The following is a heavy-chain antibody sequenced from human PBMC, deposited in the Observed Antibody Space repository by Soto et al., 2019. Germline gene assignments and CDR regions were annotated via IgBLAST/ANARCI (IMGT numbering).Heavy chain of an antibody. D-gene: IGHD3-10*01. J-gene: IGHJ6*02. CDR2: IIPIFGTA. CDR3: ARDLRITMVRGAYSPHDCSYGMDV. V-gene: IGHV1-69*06. CDR1: GGTFSSYA. Sequence: QVQLVQSGAEVKKPGSSVKVSCKASGGTFSSYAISWVRQAPGQGLEWMGGIIPIFGTANYAQKFQGRVKITADKSTSTAYMELSSLRSEDTAVYYCARDLRITMVRGAYSPHDCSYGMDVWGQGTTVTVSS.